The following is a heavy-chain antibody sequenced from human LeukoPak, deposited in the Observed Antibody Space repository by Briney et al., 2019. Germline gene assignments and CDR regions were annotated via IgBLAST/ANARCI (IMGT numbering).Heavy chain of an antibody. D-gene: IGHD3-10*01. J-gene: IGHJ4*02. CDR2: IRFDGSKK. V-gene: IGHV3-30*02. Sequence: PGGSLRLSCVASGFTFNNYGIHWLRQAPGKGLEWVAFIRFDGSKKFYSDSVKGRFTISRDNSKNTLYLQMNSLRAEDTAVYFCAKDRPPQYDSGTYSDYWGQGTLVTVSS. CDR1: GFTFNNYG. CDR3: AKDRPPQYDSGTYSDY.